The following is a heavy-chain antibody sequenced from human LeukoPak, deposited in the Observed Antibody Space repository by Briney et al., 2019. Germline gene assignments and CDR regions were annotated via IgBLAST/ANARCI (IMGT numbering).Heavy chain of an antibody. Sequence: SETLSLTCTVSGYSISSGHYWGWIRHPPGKGLEWIGVMYHSGSTNYNPSLKSRVTISEDMSKNQFSLKLTSVTAADTAVYYCARGLDRGEPHPWPLNEGSNWFDPWGQGTLVTVSS. CDR2: MYHSGST. J-gene: IGHJ5*02. V-gene: IGHV4-38-2*02. D-gene: IGHD3-16*01. CDR1: GYSISSGHY. CDR3: ARGLDRGEPHPWPLNEGSNWFDP.